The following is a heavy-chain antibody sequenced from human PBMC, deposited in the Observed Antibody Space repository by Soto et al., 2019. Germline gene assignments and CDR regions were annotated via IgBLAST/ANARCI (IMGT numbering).Heavy chain of an antibody. V-gene: IGHV1-69*13. CDR3: ACTTRGYTYGRLDY. D-gene: IGHD5-18*01. J-gene: IGHJ4*02. Sequence: SVKVSCKASGGTFSSYAISWVRQAPGQGLEWMGGIIPIFGTANYAQKFQGRVTITADESTSTAYMELSSLRPDDTAVYYCACTTRGYTYGRLDYWGQGTLVTVSS. CDR1: GGTFSSYA. CDR2: IIPIFGTA.